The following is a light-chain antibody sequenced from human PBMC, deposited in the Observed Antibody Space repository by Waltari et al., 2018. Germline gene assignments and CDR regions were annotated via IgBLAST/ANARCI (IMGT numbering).Light chain of an antibody. V-gene: IGLV2-14*03. J-gene: IGLJ3*02. CDR2: DVT. CDR1: SSDIGGYDY. CDR3: TSYTRKHTWV. Sequence: QSALTQPASVSGSPGQSITISCSGTSSDIGGYDYVSWYQQYPGIAPKLIIYDVTNWPSGVSNRFSGSKSGYTASLTISGLQAADEAHYYCTSYTRKHTWVFGGGTKVTVL.